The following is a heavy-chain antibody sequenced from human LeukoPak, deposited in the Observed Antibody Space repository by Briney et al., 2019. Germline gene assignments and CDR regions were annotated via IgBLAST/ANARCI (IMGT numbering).Heavy chain of an antibody. CDR1: GFTISNYW. CDR2: IKPDGSQN. Sequence: GGSLRLSCVASGFTISNYWMSWVRQAPGKGLEWVANIKPDGSQNDYVGSVKGRFTISRDNAKNSLYLQLNSLRAEDTAVYYCARGPYTNGHYFDYWGQGTLATVSS. D-gene: IGHD6-19*01. CDR3: ARGPYTNGHYFDY. V-gene: IGHV3-7*04. J-gene: IGHJ4*02.